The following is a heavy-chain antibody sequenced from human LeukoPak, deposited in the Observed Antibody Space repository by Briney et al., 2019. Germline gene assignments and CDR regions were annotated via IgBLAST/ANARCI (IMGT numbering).Heavy chain of an antibody. CDR3: AKSRVVYYFDY. D-gene: IGHD3-3*01. CDR2: ISYDGSNK. Sequence: GGSLRLSCAASGFTFSSYSMNWVRQAPGKGLEWVAIISYDGSNKYYADSVKGRFAISRDNSKNTLYLQMDSLRAEDTAVYYCAKSRVVYYFDYWGQGTLVTVSS. J-gene: IGHJ4*02. CDR1: GFTFSSYS. V-gene: IGHV3-30*18.